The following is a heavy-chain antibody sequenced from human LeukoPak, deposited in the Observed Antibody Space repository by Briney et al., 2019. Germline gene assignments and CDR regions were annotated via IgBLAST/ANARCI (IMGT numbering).Heavy chain of an antibody. V-gene: IGHV3-15*01. CDR3: TTAAGSGSYRVFYY. CDR2: IKSKTDGGTT. CDR1: GFTFSNAW. D-gene: IGHD3-10*01. J-gene: IGHJ4*02. Sequence: GGSLRLSCAASGFTFSNAWMSWVREASGKGLEWVGRIKSKTDGGTTDYAAPVKGRFTISRDDSKNTLYLQMNSLKTEDTAVYYCTTAAGSGSYRVFYYWGQGTLVTVSS.